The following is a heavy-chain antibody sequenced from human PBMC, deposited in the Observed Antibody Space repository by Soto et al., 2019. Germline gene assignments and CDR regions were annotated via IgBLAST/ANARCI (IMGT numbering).Heavy chain of an antibody. CDR3: ASPGRYYYGSGSYFPFDY. Sequence: SSETLSLTCTVPGGSISSSSYYWGWIRQPPGKGLEWIGSIYYSGSTYYNPSLKSRVTISVDTSKNQFSLKLSSVTAADTAVYYCASPGRYYYGSGSYFPFDYWGQGTLVTVSS. CDR1: GGSISSSSYY. CDR2: IYYSGST. J-gene: IGHJ4*02. D-gene: IGHD3-10*01. V-gene: IGHV4-39*01.